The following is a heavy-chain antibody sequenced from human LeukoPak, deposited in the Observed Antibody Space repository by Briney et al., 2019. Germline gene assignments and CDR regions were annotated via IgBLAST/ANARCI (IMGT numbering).Heavy chain of an antibody. CDR1: GFTFSTYT. J-gene: IGHJ4*02. D-gene: IGHD2-2*01. Sequence: PGGSLRLSCSASGFTFSTYTMHWVRQAPGEGLEYVSAVSSSGGSTYYADSVKGRFTISRDNSRNTLYLQMCNLRTKDTAVYYCVKDLFGTGSTSRGFDSWGQGTLVTVSS. CDR2: VSSSGGST. CDR3: VKDLFGTGSTSRGFDS. V-gene: IGHV3-64D*06.